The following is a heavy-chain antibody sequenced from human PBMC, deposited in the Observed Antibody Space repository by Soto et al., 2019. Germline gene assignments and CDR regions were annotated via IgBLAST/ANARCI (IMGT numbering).Heavy chain of an antibody. D-gene: IGHD6-13*01. V-gene: IGHV3-30*18. CDR1: GFTFSSYG. CDR2: ISYDGSNK. J-gene: IGHJ3*02. CDR3: AKDLTAAAGFDSFDI. Sequence: GGSLRLSCAASGFTFSSYGMHWVRKAPGKGLEWGAVISYDGSNKYYADSVKGRFTISRDNSKNTLYLQMNSLRAEDTAVYYCAKDLTAAAGFDSFDIWGQGTMVTVSS.